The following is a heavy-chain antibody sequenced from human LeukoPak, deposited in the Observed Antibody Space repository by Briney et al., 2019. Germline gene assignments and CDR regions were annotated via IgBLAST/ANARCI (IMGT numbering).Heavy chain of an antibody. V-gene: IGHV3-21*01. CDR2: ISSTSTYI. CDR1: GSTFSTYS. Sequence: GGSLRLSCAASGSTFSTYSMNWVRQAPGKGLDWVSSISSTSTYIYYVDSVKGRFTISRDNAKNSLYLQMNSLRVEDTGVYYCATLSESRSFGLEYWGQGTLVTVSS. D-gene: IGHD3-10*01. CDR3: ATLSESRSFGLEY. J-gene: IGHJ4*02.